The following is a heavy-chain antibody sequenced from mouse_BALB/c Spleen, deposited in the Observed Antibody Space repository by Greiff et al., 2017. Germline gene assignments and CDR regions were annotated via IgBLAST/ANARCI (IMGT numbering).Heavy chain of an antibody. D-gene: IGHD1-1*01. CDR3: ARRNPPHYYGSSYPGWFAY. J-gene: IGHJ3*01. V-gene: IGHV3-6*02. Sequence: EVHLVESGPGLVKPSQSLSLTCSVTGYSITSGYYWNWIRQFPGNKLEWMGYISYDGSNNYNPSLKNRISITRETSKNQFFLKLNSVTTEDTATYYCARRNPPHYYGSSYPGWFAYWGQGTLVTVSA. CDR2: ISYDGSN. CDR1: GYSITSGYY.